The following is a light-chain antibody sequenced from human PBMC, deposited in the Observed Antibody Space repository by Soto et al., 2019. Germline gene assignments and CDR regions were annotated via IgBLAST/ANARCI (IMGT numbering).Light chain of an antibody. V-gene: IGKV1-17*01. J-gene: IGKJ1*01. CDR3: LPHNSYPWT. CDR2: AAS. Sequence: DIQMTQSPSSLSASVGDRVAITCRASQAIRNDLSWYQQKPGKAPKRLIYAASILPSGVPSRFSGSGSGTEFTLTISSLQPEEFATYYCLPHNSYPWTFGQGTKVEIK. CDR1: QAIRND.